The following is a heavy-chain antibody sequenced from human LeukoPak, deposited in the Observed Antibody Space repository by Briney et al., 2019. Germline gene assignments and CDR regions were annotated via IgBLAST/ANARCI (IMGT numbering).Heavy chain of an antibody. CDR3: ARGPMTTVTALDY. D-gene: IGHD4-17*01. V-gene: IGHV4-34*01. CDR1: GGPFSGYY. CDR2: INHSGSA. J-gene: IGHJ4*02. Sequence: PSETLSLTCAVYGGPFSGYYWSWIRQPPGKGLEWIGEINHSGSANYNPSLKSRVTISVDTSKNQFSLKLSSVTAADTAVYYCARGPMTTVTALDYWGQGTLVTVSS.